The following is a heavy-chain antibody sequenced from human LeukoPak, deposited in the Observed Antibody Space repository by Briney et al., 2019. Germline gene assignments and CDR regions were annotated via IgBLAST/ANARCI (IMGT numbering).Heavy chain of an antibody. CDR2: INHSGST. CDR1: GGSVSSGSYY. J-gene: IGHJ3*02. Sequence: SETLSLTCTVSGGSVSSGSYYWSWIRQPPGKGLEWIGEINHSGSTNYNPSLKSRVTISVDTSKNQFSLKLSSVTAADTAVYYCARQPGPWSDAFDIWGQGTMVTVSS. V-gene: IGHV4-39*01. CDR3: ARQPGPWSDAFDI. D-gene: IGHD1-14*01.